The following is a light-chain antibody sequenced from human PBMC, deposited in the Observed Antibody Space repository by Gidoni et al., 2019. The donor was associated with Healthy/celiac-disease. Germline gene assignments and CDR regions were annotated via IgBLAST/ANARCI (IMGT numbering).Light chain of an antibody. CDR3: QQYNNWLT. J-gene: IGKJ4*01. V-gene: IGKV3-15*01. Sequence: IVMTQSPATLSVSPGERATLPCRASQSVSSNLAWYQQKPGQAPRLLIYGASTRATGIPARFSGSGSGTEFTLTISSLQSEDFAVYYCQQYNNWLTFGGGTKVEIK. CDR1: QSVSSN. CDR2: GAS.